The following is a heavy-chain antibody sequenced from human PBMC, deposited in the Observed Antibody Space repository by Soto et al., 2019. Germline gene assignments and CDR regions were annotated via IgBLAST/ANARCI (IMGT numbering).Heavy chain of an antibody. V-gene: IGHV3-23*01. CDR2: ISGSGGST. CDR1: GFTFSSYA. D-gene: IGHD1-1*01. CDR3: AKVNPGTTGTTYIGGYFDY. J-gene: IGHJ4*02. Sequence: GESLKISCAASGFTFSSYAMSWVRQAPGKGLEWVSAISGSGGSTYYADSVKGRFTISRDNSKNTLYLQMNSLRAEDTTVYYCAKVNPGTTGTTYIGGYFDYWGQGTLVTVSS.